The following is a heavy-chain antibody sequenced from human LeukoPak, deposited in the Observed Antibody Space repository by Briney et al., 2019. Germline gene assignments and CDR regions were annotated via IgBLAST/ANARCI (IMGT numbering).Heavy chain of an antibody. CDR1: GFSLSSHA. J-gene: IGHJ4*02. Sequence: GGSLRLSCAASGFSLSSHAMNWVRQAPGKGLEWVSGISGSGYSTSYEDSVKGRFTISRDNSKNTLYLQMNSLRAEDTAVYYCAKVHSIIVGDTIDYWGQGTLVTVSS. V-gene: IGHV3-23*01. D-gene: IGHD1-26*01. CDR2: ISGSGYST. CDR3: AKVHSIIVGDTIDY.